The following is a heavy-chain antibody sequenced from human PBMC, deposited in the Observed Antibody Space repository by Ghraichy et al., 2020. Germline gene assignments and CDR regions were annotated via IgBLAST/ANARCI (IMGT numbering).Heavy chain of an antibody. Sequence: GSLRLSCTVSGGSISSSSYYWGWIRQPPGKGLEWIGSIYYSGSTYYNPSLKSRVTISVDTSKNQFSLKLSSVTAADTAVYYCARPPFRVRGYFDYWGQGTLVTVSS. CDR3: ARPPFRVRGYFDY. V-gene: IGHV4-39*01. D-gene: IGHD3-10*01. CDR2: IYYSGST. J-gene: IGHJ4*02. CDR1: GGSISSSSYY.